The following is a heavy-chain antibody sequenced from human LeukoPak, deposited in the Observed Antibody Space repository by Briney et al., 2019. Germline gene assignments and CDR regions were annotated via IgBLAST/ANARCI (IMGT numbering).Heavy chain of an antibody. Sequence: SETLSLTCIVSGGSISSSSYYWGWIRQPPGKGLEWIGSIYYSGSTYYNPSLKSRVTISVDTSKNQFSLKLSSVTAADTAVYYCARDPPGYTYAYFDYWGQGTLVTVSS. CDR1: GGSISSSSYY. CDR2: IYYSGST. V-gene: IGHV4-39*07. D-gene: IGHD5-18*01. CDR3: ARDPPGYTYAYFDY. J-gene: IGHJ4*02.